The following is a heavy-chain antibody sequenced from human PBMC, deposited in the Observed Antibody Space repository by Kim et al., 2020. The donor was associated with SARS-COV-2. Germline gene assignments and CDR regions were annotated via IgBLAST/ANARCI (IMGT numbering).Heavy chain of an antibody. CDR2: INPNSGGT. J-gene: IGHJ3*02. CDR1: GYTFTGYY. CDR3: ARTIDGRENAFDI. D-gene: IGHD1-26*01. V-gene: IGHV1-2*06. Sequence: ASVKVSCKASGYTFTGYYMHWVRQAPGQGLEWMGRINPNSGGTNYAQKFQGRVTMTRDTSISTAYMELSRLRSDDTAVYYCARTIDGRENAFDIWGQGTMVTVSS.